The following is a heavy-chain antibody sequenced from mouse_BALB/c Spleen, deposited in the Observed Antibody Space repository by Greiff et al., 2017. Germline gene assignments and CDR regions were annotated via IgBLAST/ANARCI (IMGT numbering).Heavy chain of an antibody. CDR3: ARGELRLRGWFAY. Sequence: EVQLQQSGPELVKPGASVKISCKASGYSFTGYFMNWVMQSHGKSLEWIGRINPYNGDTFYNQKFKGKATLTVDKSSSTAHMELRSLASEDSAVYYCARGELRLRGWFAYWGQGTLVTVSA. J-gene: IGHJ3*01. CDR2: INPYNGDT. CDR1: GYSFTGYF. D-gene: IGHD1-2*01. V-gene: IGHV1-20*02.